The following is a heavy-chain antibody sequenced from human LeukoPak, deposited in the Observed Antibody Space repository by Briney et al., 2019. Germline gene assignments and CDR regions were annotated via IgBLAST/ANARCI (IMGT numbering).Heavy chain of an antibody. CDR3: ARAENYDFWSGYYAFDI. Sequence: GASAKVSCKASGYTFTSYGISWVRQAPGQGLEWMGWISAYNGNTNYAQKLQGRVTMTTDTSTSTAYMELRSLRSDDTAVYYCARAENYDFWSGYYAFDIWGQGTMVTVSS. J-gene: IGHJ3*02. V-gene: IGHV1-18*01. CDR1: GYTFTSYG. CDR2: ISAYNGNT. D-gene: IGHD3-3*01.